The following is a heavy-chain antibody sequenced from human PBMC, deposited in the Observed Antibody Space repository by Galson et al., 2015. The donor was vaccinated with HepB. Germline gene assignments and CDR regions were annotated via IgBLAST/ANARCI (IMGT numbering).Heavy chain of an antibody. Sequence: SLRLSCAAAGFTSTDYSVTWFRQAPGKGPEWVGFIRSKTHGGTTQYAASVKGRFTFLRDDSKGIAYLQMNTLKTEDTAVYYCSGDRKGGYGPFDYWGQGTLVTVSP. D-gene: IGHD5-12*01. V-gene: IGHV3-49*03. J-gene: IGHJ4*02. CDR1: GFTSTDYS. CDR2: IRSKTHGGTT. CDR3: SGDRKGGYGPFDY.